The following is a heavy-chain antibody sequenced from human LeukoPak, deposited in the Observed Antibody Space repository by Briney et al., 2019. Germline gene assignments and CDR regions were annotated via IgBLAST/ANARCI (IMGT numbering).Heavy chain of an antibody. Sequence: ASVKVSCKASGYTFTGYYMHWVRQAPGQELEWMGWINPSSGGTNYAQKFQGRVTVTRDTSISTAYMDLSRLRSDDTAVYYCARDLGPSDYFDYWGQGTLVTVSS. CDR1: GYTFTGYY. V-gene: IGHV1-2*02. J-gene: IGHJ4*02. CDR2: INPSSGGT. CDR3: ARDLGPSDYFDY.